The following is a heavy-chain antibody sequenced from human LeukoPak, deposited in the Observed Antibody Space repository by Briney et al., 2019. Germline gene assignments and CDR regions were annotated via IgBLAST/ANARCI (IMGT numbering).Heavy chain of an antibody. CDR1: GFTFSNYW. CDR3: ARITTRYFDY. D-gene: IGHD1-1*01. V-gene: IGHV3-7*05. J-gene: IGHJ4*02. Sequence: PGGSLRLSCAASGFTFSNYWMTCVRQAPGKGLEWVANIKQDGIEKYYVDSVKGRFTISRDNAKNSLFLQMDSLSAEDTAVYYCARITTRYFDYWGQGTLVTVSS. CDR2: IKQDGIEK.